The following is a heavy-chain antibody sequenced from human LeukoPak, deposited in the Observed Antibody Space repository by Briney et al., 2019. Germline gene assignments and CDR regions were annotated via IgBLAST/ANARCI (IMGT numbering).Heavy chain of an antibody. Sequence: GGSLRLSCAPSGFTFSNYEMNWVRQASGKGLEWVSFISTSGSLIYYADSVKGRFTISRDNAKNSLYLQMNGLRAEDTAIYYCARVSGRGWHFDYWGQGTLVTVSS. V-gene: IGHV3-48*03. J-gene: IGHJ4*02. CDR3: ARVSGRGWHFDY. D-gene: IGHD1-26*01. CDR1: GFTFSNYE. CDR2: ISTSGSLI.